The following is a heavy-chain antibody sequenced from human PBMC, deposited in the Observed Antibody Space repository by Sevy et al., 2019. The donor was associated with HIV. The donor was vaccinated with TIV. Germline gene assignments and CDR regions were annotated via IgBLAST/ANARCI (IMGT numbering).Heavy chain of an antibody. J-gene: IGHJ6*02. CDR3: AKEVGDSSGYYYVVYNYYGMDV. D-gene: IGHD3-22*01. V-gene: IGHV3-30*02. CDR2: IRYDGSNK. Sequence: GGSLRLSCAASGFTFSSYGMHWVRQAPGKGLEWVAFIRYDGSNKYYADSVKGRFTISRDNSKNTLYLQMNSLRAEDTAVYYCAKEVGDSSGYYYVVYNYYGMDVWGQGTTVTVSS. CDR1: GFTFSSYG.